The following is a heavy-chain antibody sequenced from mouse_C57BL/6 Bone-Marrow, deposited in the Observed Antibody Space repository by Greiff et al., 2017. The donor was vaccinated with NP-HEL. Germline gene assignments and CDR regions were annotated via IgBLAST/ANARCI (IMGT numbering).Heavy chain of an antibody. D-gene: IGHD1-1*01. J-gene: IGHJ2*01. CDR3: ARGYGSPY. Sequence: QVQLKESGAELVRPGTSVKVSCKASGYAFTNYLIEWVKQRPGQGLEWIGVINPGSGGTNYNEKFKGKATLTADKSSSTAYMQLSSLTSEDSAVYFCARGYGSPYWGQGTTLTVSS. V-gene: IGHV1-54*01. CDR1: GYAFTNYL. CDR2: INPGSGGT.